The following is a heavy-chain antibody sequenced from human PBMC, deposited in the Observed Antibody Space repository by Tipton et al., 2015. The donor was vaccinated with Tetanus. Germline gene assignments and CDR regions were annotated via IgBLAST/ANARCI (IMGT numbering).Heavy chain of an antibody. CDR3: ARGRRIQLWNDAFDI. V-gene: IGHV4-39*01. J-gene: IGHJ3*02. CDR1: GGSISSSNYY. Sequence: LRLSCTVSGGSISSSNYYWGWIRQPPGKGLEWIGRIFYSGTTNYYPSLKSRVTISVDTSKNQFSLKLSSVTAADTAVYYCARGRRIQLWNDAFDIWGQGTMVTVSS. CDR2: IFYSGTT. D-gene: IGHD5-18*01.